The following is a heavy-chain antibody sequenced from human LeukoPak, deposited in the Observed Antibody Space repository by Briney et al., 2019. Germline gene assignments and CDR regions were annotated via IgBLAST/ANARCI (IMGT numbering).Heavy chain of an antibody. V-gene: IGHV3-64*01. D-gene: IGHD3-16*02. Sequence: GGSLRLSCAASGFTFSSCAMHWVRQAPGKGLEYVSAISSNGGSTYYANSVKGRFTISRDNSKNTLYLQMGSLRAEDMAVYYCARGGLRLGELSTNPFYYFDYWGQGTLVTVSS. CDR1: GFTFSSCA. J-gene: IGHJ4*02. CDR3: ARGGLRLGELSTNPFYYFDY. CDR2: ISSNGGST.